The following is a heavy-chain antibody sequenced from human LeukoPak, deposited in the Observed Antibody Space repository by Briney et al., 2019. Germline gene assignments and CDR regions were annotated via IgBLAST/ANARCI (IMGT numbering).Heavy chain of an antibody. J-gene: IGHJ4*02. Sequence: PGGSLRPSGPASGFPLRNAWMNWVRQPPGKERNWVGRIKSKTDDGTRDFAAPVKGRFAISRDDSKNMVYLQMNSLKIEDTAVYYCSAGVGRTDFDYWGQGTLVTVSS. CDR3: SAGVGRTDFDY. V-gene: IGHV3-15*07. D-gene: IGHD1/OR15-1a*01. CDR2: IKSKTDDGTR. CDR1: GFPLRNAW.